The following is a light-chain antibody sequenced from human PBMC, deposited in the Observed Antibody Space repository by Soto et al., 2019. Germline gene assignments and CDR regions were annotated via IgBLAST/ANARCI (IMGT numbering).Light chain of an antibody. V-gene: IGLV4-69*01. J-gene: IGLJ2*01. CDR1: SGHSSYA. CDR3: QTWGSGIRVV. CDR2: LNSDGSH. Sequence: QSVLTQSPSASASLGASVKLTCTLSSGHSSYAIAWHQQQPAKGPRYLMKLNSDGSHSKGDGIPDRFSGSSSGAERYLTISGLQSEDEADYYCQTWGSGIRVVFGGGTKLTVL.